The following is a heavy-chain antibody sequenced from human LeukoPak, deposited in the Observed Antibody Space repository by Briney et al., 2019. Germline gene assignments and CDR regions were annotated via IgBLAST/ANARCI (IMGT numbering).Heavy chain of an antibody. J-gene: IGHJ4*02. CDR2: IKQDGSGK. CDR3: ARALRAQWLSFDY. D-gene: IGHD6-19*01. V-gene: IGHV3-7*01. CDR1: GFTFSRHW. Sequence: GGSLRLSCAASGFTFSRHWMSWVRQAPGKGLEWVANIKQDGSGKYYVDSVKGRFTISRDNAKNSLSLQMNSLRAEGTALYYCARALRAQWLSFDYWGQGILVTVSS.